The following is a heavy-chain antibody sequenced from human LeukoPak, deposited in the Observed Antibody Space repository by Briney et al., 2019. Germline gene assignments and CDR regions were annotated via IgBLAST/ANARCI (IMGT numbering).Heavy chain of an antibody. CDR3: ARGPRITVIRGGQWYCYMDV. CDR2: INPSGGST. J-gene: IGHJ6*03. CDR1: GYTFTNCY. Sequence: ASVKVSCKASGYTFTNCYIHWVRQAPGQGLEWMGLINPSGGSTNYAQKFQSRVTMTRDTSMSTVYMELSSLRSEDTAVYYCARGPRITVIRGGQWYCYMDVWGKGTTVTISS. V-gene: IGHV1-46*01. D-gene: IGHD3-10*01.